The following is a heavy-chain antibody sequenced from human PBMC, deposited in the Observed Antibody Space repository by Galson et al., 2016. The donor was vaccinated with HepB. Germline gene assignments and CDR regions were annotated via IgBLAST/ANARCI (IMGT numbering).Heavy chain of an antibody. CDR3: AHNHAGSWSFPGGYGY. J-gene: IGHJ4*02. D-gene: IGHD6-13*01. Sequence: PALVKPTQTLTLTCTFSGFSLSTSGVNVGWIRQPPGKALEWLALIYWDDDKRYSPSLKSRLIITKDTSKNQVVLTMTNMDPVDTATYYCAHNHAGSWSFPGGYGYGGQGPLVTVSS. CDR2: IYWDDDK. V-gene: IGHV2-5*02. CDR1: GFSLSTSGVN.